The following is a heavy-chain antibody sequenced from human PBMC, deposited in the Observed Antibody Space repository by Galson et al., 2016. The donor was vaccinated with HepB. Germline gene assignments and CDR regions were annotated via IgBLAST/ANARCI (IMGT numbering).Heavy chain of an antibody. CDR2: INPGNGNT. D-gene: IGHD2-21*01. CDR3: ARGREMFGGGGAGFDY. J-gene: IGHJ4*02. V-gene: IGHV1-3*01. Sequence: SVKVSCKASGYTFTRDAMHWVRQAPGQSLEWMGWINPGNGNTKYSPKFQGRLTITRDTSASTAYMQLSSLRSEDTAVVYCARGREMFGGGGAGFDYWGQGTLVTVSS. CDR1: GYTFTRDA.